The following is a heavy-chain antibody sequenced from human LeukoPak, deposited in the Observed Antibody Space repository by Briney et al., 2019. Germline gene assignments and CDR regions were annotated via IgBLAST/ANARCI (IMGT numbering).Heavy chain of an antibody. CDR3: ARYRGNRLRYFDY. CDR2: INHSGST. CDR1: GGSSSGYY. Sequence: PSETLSLTCAVYGGSSSGYYWSWIRQPPGKGLEWIGEINHSGSTNYNPSLKSRVTISVDTSKNQFSLKLSSVTAADTAVYYCARYRGNRLRYFDYWGQGTLVTVSS. D-gene: IGHD2-15*01. V-gene: IGHV4-34*01. J-gene: IGHJ4*02.